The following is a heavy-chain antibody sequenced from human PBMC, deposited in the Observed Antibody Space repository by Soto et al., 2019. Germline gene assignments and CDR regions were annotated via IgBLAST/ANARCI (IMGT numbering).Heavy chain of an antibody. Sequence: SETLSLTCIVSGGSISSSSYYWGWIRQPPGKGLEWMGSIYYSGSTYYNPSLKSRVTISVDTSKNQFSLKLSSVTAADTAVYYCANDYGDYKSYYAMDVWGQGTTVTVSS. CDR3: ANDYGDYKSYYAMDV. CDR2: IYYSGST. CDR1: GGSISSSSYY. D-gene: IGHD4-17*01. V-gene: IGHV4-39*01. J-gene: IGHJ6*02.